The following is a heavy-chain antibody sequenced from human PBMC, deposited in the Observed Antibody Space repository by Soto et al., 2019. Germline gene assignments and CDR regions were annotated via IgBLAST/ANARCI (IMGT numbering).Heavy chain of an antibody. V-gene: IGHV1-69*01. D-gene: IGHD1-20*01. J-gene: IGHJ1*01. Sequence: QAQLMQSGAEVKKPGSSVKVSCKASGGTFSGYAINWVRQAPGQGLEWMGGIIPLLGITDYGQKFQGRITIASDESTGTAYMDLRCLRSEDTAVYYCARDPNSITGSTSSEDFQHWGQCTLVSVSS. CDR1: GGTFSGYA. CDR3: ARDPNSITGSTSSEDFQH. CDR2: IIPLLGIT.